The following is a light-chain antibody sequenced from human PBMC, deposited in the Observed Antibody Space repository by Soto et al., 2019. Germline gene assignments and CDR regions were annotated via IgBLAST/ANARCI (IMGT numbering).Light chain of an antibody. V-gene: IGKV1-33*01. J-gene: IGKJ3*01. CDR2: DAS. Sequence: DIQMTHSPSSLSASVGDRVTITCQASQDISNYLNWYQQKPGKAPKLLIYDASNLETGVPSRFSGSGSGTDFTFNISSLQPEDIATYYCQQYDNLPPFTFGPGTKVDIK. CDR3: QQYDNLPPFT. CDR1: QDISNY.